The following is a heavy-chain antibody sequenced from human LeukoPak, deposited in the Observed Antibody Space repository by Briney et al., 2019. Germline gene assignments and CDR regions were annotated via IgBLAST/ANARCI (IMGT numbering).Heavy chain of an antibody. CDR3: VRDGEGVAVSVNYWFDP. V-gene: IGHV1-8*01. Sequence: ASVKVSCKASGFTFTSYDINWVRQASGQGLEWMGWMNPNNGNTGYAQKFQGRVTMTRDTSISTAYMELGGLRSEDTAVYYCVRDGEGVAVSVNYWFDPWGQGTLVTVSS. J-gene: IGHJ5*02. CDR2: MNPNNGNT. CDR1: GFTFTSYD. D-gene: IGHD3-10*01.